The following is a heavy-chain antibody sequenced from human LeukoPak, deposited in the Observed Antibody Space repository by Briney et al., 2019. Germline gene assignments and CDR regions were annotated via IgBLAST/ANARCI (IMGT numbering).Heavy chain of an antibody. CDR1: GGSISTYY. CDR3: ARDRLRFVC. CDR2: IYYSGTT. V-gene: IGHV4-59*01. Sequence: PSETLSLTCAVSGGSISTYYWNWIRQPPGKGLEWIGYIYYSGTTNYNPSLKSRVTISVDASKNQFSLKLSSVTAADTAVHYCARDRLRFVCWGQGTLVTVSS. J-gene: IGHJ4*02.